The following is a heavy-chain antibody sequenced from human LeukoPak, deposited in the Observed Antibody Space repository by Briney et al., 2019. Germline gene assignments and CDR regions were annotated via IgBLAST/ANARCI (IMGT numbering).Heavy chain of an antibody. Sequence: PGMSLRLSCAASGFPFSSYGMHWVRQAPGKGLEWVSYISSSGSTIYYADSVKGRFTISRDNAKNSLYLQMNSLRAEDTAVYYCARVVQYHYYYMDVWGKGTTVTVSS. D-gene: IGHD2-2*01. CDR2: ISSSGSTI. CDR1: GFPFSSYG. J-gene: IGHJ6*03. CDR3: ARVVQYHYYYMDV. V-gene: IGHV3-48*04.